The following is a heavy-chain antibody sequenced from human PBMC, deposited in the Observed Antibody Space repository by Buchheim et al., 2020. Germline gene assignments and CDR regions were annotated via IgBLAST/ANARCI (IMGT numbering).Heavy chain of an antibody. J-gene: IGHJ4*02. Sequence: QVQLQQWGAGLLKPSETLSLTCAVSGGSFSGYYWSWIRQPPGKGLEWIGEINHSGSTNYNPSLKSRATISVDTTKNPFFLKLSSVTAADTAVYYCARGRGSLNYWGQGTL. CDR1: GGSFSGYY. V-gene: IGHV4-34*01. D-gene: IGHD6-13*01. CDR2: INHSGST. CDR3: ARGRGSLNY.